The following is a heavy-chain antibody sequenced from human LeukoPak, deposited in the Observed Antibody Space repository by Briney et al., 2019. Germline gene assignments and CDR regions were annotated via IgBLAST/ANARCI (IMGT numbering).Heavy chain of an antibody. V-gene: IGHV4-4*07. Sequence: SETLSLTCTVSGGSVSSYYWSWIRQPAGKGLEWIGRLHTSGGTNYNPSLKSRVTMSVDTSKNQFSLRLSSVTAADTAVYYCARRIVVVVAATMRPDAFDIWGQGTMVTVSS. CDR3: ARRIVVVVAATMRPDAFDI. D-gene: IGHD2-15*01. CDR1: GGSVSSYY. CDR2: LHTSGGT. J-gene: IGHJ3*02.